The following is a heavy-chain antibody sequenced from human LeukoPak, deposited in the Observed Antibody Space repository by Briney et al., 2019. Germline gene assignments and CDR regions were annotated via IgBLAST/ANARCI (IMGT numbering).Heavy chain of an antibody. J-gene: IGHJ6*03. D-gene: IGHD3-9*01. Sequence: PSETLSLTCAVYGGSFSGYYWSWIRQPPGKGLEWIGEINHSGSTNYNPSLKSRVTISVDTSKNQFSLKLSSVTAADTAVYYCARGVPCVLRYFDWLPHYYYYYMDVWGKGTTVTVSS. CDR3: ARGVPCVLRYFDWLPHYYYYYMDV. V-gene: IGHV4-34*01. CDR2: INHSGST. CDR1: GGSFSGYY.